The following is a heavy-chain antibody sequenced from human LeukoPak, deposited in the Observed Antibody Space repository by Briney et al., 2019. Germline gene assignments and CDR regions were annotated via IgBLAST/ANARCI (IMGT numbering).Heavy chain of an antibody. V-gene: IGHV3-7*01. J-gene: IGHJ4*02. CDR2: IKQDGSEK. CDR3: AKDRPCVDRYLSCGYFDY. Sequence: GGSLRLSCAASGFSFSSYWMSWVRQAPGKGLEWVANIKQDGSEKYYVDSVKGRFTISRDNAKNSLYLQMNSLRAEDTAVYYCAKDRPCVDRYLSCGYFDYWGQGTLVTVSS. D-gene: IGHD1-1*01. CDR1: GFSFSSYW.